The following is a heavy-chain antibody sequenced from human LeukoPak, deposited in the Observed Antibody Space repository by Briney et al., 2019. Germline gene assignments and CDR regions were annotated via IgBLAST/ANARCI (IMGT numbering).Heavy chain of an antibody. CDR3: ARGPHYYDSSGYYHYFDY. V-gene: IGHV3-48*01. D-gene: IGHD3-22*01. Sequence: PGGSLRLSCAASGFTFSSYSMNWVRQAPGKGLEWVSYISSSGSTIYYADSVKGRFTISRDNSKNTLYLQMNSLRAEDTAVYYCARGPHYYDSSGYYHYFDYWGQGTLVTVSS. CDR1: GFTFSSYS. CDR2: ISSSGSTI. J-gene: IGHJ4*02.